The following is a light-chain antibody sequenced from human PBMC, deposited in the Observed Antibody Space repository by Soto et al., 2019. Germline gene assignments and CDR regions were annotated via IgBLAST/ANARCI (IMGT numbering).Light chain of an antibody. CDR1: SRDVGGYNY. V-gene: IGLV2-14*01. CDR2: EVS. J-gene: IGLJ1*01. Sequence: QSAPTQPAPGSGSPGQSITISCPGNSRDVGGYNYVSWYQQHPGKAPKLMIYEVSNRPSGVSNRFSGSKSGNTASLTISGLQAEDEADYYCSSYTSSSTLVFGTGTKVTVL. CDR3: SSYTSSSTLV.